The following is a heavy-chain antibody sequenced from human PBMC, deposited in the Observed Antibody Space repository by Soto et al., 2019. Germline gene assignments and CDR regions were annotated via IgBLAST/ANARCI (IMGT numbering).Heavy chain of an antibody. CDR1: GGSISSGCYY. D-gene: IGHD2-15*01. CDR2: IYYSGST. J-gene: IGHJ6*03. CDR3: AREVVAAQNYYYYMDV. Sequence: PSETLSLTCTVSGGSISSGCYYWSWIRQHPGKGLEWIGYIYYSGSTYYNPSLKSRVTISVDTSKNQFSLKLSSVTAADTAVYYCAREVVAAQNYYYYMDVWGKGTTVTVSS. V-gene: IGHV4-31*03.